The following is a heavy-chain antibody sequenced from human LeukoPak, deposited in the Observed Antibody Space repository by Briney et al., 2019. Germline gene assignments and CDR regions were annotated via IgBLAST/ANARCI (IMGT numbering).Heavy chain of an antibody. CDR2: IYYRGST. J-gene: IGHJ4*02. D-gene: IGHD6-13*01. Sequence: SETRSLTCTVSTGSISSSYWGWIRQLPGKGLGWIGYIYYRGSTNYTPSPKSRVTMSVATSKNQFSLNLISVTAGDTAVYYCARGPYSSRYDYWGQRTVVTVSS. CDR1: TGSISSSY. V-gene: IGHV4-59*01. CDR3: ARGPYSSRYDY.